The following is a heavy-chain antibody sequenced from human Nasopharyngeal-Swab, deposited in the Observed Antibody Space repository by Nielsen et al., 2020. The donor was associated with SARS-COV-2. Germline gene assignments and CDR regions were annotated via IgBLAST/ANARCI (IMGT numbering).Heavy chain of an antibody. D-gene: IGHD2-15*01. CDR1: GFTFSSYE. V-gene: IGHV3-23*01. Sequence: GESLKISCAASGFTFSSYEMNWVRQAPGKGLEWVSAISGSGGSTYYADSVKGRFTISRDNSKNTLYLQMNSLRAEDTAVYYCAKALGGYCSGGSCYDWGQGTLVTVSS. CDR3: AKALGGYCSGGSCYD. CDR2: ISGSGGST. J-gene: IGHJ4*02.